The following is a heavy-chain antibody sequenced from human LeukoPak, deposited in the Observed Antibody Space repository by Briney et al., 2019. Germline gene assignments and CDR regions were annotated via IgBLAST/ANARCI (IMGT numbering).Heavy chain of an antibody. D-gene: IGHD3-10*01. Sequence: SETLSLTCAVYGGSFTGYYWTWIRQPPGKGLEWIGEINHTGSTNRNPSLKSRVTISVDTSKNQFSLKLRSVTAMDTAVYYCARRGTRLGPDPAKYGSAGFYRGHWFDPWGQGNLVTVSS. J-gene: IGHJ5*02. CDR2: INHTGST. CDR1: GGSFTGYY. CDR3: ARRGTRLGPDPAKYGSAGFYRGHWFDP. V-gene: IGHV4-34*01.